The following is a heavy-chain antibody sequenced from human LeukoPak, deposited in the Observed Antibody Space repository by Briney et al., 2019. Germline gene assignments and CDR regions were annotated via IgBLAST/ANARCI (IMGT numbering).Heavy chain of an antibody. D-gene: IGHD3-22*01. CDR3: AREPQWLGRTSDY. CDR2: IWYDGSNK. J-gene: IGHJ4*02. Sequence: PGGSLRPSCAASGFTFSSYGMHWVRQAPGKGLGWVAVIWYDGSNKYYADSVKGRFTISRDNSKNTLYLQMNSLRAEDTAVYYCAREPQWLGRTSDYWGQGTLVTVSS. V-gene: IGHV3-33*01. CDR1: GFTFSSYG.